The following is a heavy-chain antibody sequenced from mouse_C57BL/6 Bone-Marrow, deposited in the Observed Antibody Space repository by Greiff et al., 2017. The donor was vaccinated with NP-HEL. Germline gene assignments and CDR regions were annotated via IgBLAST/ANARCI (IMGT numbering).Heavy chain of an antibody. J-gene: IGHJ3*01. Sequence: DVMLVESGEGLVKPGGSLKLSCAASGFTFSSYAMSWVRQTPEKRLEWVAYISSGGDYICYADTVKGRFTISRDNARNTLYLQMSSLKSEDTAMYYCTRDRYGSLFAYWGQGTLVTVSA. CDR2: ISSGGDYI. D-gene: IGHD1-1*01. CDR1: GFTFSSYA. CDR3: TRDRYGSLFAY. V-gene: IGHV5-9-1*02.